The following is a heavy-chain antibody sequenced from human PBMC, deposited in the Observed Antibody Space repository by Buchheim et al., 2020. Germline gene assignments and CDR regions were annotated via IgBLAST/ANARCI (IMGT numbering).Heavy chain of an antibody. CDR3: AAGPTYYYDSSGYASDY. Sequence: VQLVESGGGVVQPGRSLRLSCAASGFTFSSYGMHWVRQAPGKGLEWVAVISYDGSNKYYADSVKGRFTISRDNSKNTLYLQMNSLRAEDTAVYYCAAGPTYYYDSSGYASDYWGQGTL. D-gene: IGHD3-22*01. CDR1: GFTFSSYG. J-gene: IGHJ4*02. V-gene: IGHV3-30*03. CDR2: ISYDGSNK.